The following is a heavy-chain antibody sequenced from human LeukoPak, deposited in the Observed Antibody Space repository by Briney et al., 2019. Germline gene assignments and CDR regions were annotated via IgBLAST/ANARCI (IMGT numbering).Heavy chain of an antibody. J-gene: IGHJ6*02. CDR2: IGTAGDT. D-gene: IGHD6-19*01. V-gene: IGHV3-13*01. CDR1: GFTFSSYD. CDR3: ARDQWLANYYYGMDV. Sequence: GGSLRLSCAASGFTFSSYDMHWVRQATGKGLEWVSAIGTAGDTYYPGSVKGRFTISRENAKNSLYLRMNSLRAGDTAVYYCARDQWLANYYYGMDVWGQGTTVTVSS.